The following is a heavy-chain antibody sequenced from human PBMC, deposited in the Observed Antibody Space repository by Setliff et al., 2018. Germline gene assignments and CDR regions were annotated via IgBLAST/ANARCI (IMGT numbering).Heavy chain of an antibody. V-gene: IGHV1-69*13. J-gene: IGHJ4*02. D-gene: IGHD5-18*01. Sequence: SVKVSCKASGGTFNTYAINWVRQAPGQGLAWMGGIVPVFCTRNDAQKFQGRVTFSADDSANTAYMELTSLTSEDTAVYYCARNIGMGQRDYFVYWDQGTVVTVSS. CDR1: GGTFNTYA. CDR2: IVPVFCTR. CDR3: ARNIGMGQRDYFVY.